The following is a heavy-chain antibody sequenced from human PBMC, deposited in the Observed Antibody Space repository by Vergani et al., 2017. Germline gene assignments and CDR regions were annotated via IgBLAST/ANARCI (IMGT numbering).Heavy chain of an antibody. CDR3: ARGDILTGQVDI. CDR1: GFTFSSYS. V-gene: IGHV3-21*01. CDR2: ISSSSSYI. J-gene: IGHJ3*02. D-gene: IGHD3-9*01. Sequence: EVQLVESGGGLVKPGGSLRLSCAASGFTFSSYSMNWVRQAPGKGLEWVSSISSSSSYIYYADSVKGRFTISRDNAKNSLYLQMNSLRAEDTAVYYCARGDILTGQVDIWGQGTMVTVSS.